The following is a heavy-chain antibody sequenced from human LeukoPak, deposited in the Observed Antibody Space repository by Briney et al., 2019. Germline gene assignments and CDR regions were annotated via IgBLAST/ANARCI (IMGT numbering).Heavy chain of an antibody. J-gene: IGHJ4*02. CDR2: IYYSGST. CDR1: GGSISSYY. Sequence: KTSETLSLTCTVSGGSISSYYWSWIRQPPGKGLEWIGYIYYSGSTNYNPSLKSRVTISVDTSKNQFSLKLSSVTAADTAVYYCARVVGQNYYDSSGYYLDYWGQGTLVTVSS. V-gene: IGHV4-59*01. D-gene: IGHD3-22*01. CDR3: ARVVGQNYYDSSGYYLDY.